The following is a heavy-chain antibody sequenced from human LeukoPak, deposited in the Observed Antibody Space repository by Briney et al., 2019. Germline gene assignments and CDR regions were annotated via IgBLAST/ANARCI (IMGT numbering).Heavy chain of an antibody. CDR2: IYSGGST. V-gene: IGHV3-66*02. CDR3: ARYRNRGDYDY. Sequence: GGSLRLSCAASGFTVSSNYMNWVRQAPGKGLEWVSVIYSGGSTNYADSVKGRFTISRDNSKNTLYLQMNSLRAEDTAVYYCARYRNRGDYDYWGQGTLVTVSS. D-gene: IGHD1-14*01. J-gene: IGHJ4*02. CDR1: GFTVSSNY.